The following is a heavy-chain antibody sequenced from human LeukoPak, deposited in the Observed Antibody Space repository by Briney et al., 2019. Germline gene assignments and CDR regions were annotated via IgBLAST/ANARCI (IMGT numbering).Heavy chain of an antibody. D-gene: IGHD3-22*01. V-gene: IGHV1-2*02. CDR1: GYTFTGYY. J-gene: IGHJ4*02. Sequence: ASVKVSCKASGYTFTGYYMHWVRQAPGQGLEWMGWINPNSGGTNYAQKFQGRVTMTRDTSISTACMELSRLRSDDTAVYYCARRPSEYYYDSSCFAYWGQGTLVTVYS. CDR2: INPNSGGT. CDR3: ARRPSEYYYDSSCFAY.